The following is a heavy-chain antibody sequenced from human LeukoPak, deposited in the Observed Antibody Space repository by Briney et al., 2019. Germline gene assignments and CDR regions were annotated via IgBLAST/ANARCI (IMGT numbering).Heavy chain of an antibody. CDR1: GFTFSSYA. CDR3: AKELSEYYGSGSHFDY. D-gene: IGHD3-10*01. V-gene: IGHV3-23*01. CDR2: ISGSGGST. J-gene: IGHJ4*02. Sequence: GGSLRLSCAASGFTFSSYAMSWVRQAPGKGLEWVSAISGSGGSTYYADSVKGRFTISRDNSKNTLYLQMNSLRAEDTAVYYRAKELSEYYGSGSHFDYWGQGTLVTVSS.